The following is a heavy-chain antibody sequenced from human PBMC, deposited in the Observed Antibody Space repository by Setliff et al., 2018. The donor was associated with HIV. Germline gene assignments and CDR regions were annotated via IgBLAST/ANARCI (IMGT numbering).Heavy chain of an antibody. CDR1: GGSISSHY. J-gene: IGHJ5*02. CDR3: AGCITGTTHWFDP. CDR2: IYYSGST. D-gene: IGHD1-20*01. V-gene: IGHV4-59*11. Sequence: SETLSLTCTVSGGSISSHYWSWIRQPPGKRLEWIGYIYYSGSTNYNPSLKSRVTISVDTSKNQFSLKLSSVTAADTAVYYCAGCITGTTHWFDPWGQGTQVTVSS.